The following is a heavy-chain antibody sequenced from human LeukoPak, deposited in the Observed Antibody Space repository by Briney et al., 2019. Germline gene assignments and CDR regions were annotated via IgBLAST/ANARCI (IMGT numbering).Heavy chain of an antibody. Sequence: PGGSLRLSCAASGFTFSSFWMHWVRQAPGKGLVWVSRINNDGSSTAYAGSVKGRFTISRDNAKNTLYLQMNSLRAEDTAVYYCARDSFVTISGGWNWFDPWGQGTLVTVSS. D-gene: IGHD3-3*01. CDR1: GFTFSSFW. V-gene: IGHV3-74*01. CDR2: INNDGSST. CDR3: ARDSFVTISGGWNWFDP. J-gene: IGHJ5*02.